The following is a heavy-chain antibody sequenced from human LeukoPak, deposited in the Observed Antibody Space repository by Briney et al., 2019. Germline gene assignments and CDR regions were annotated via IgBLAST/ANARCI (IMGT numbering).Heavy chain of an antibody. CDR1: GGSISGSY. Sequence: TSETLSLTCTVPGGSISGSYWSWIRQPPGKGLEWIGYIYYSGSTNYNPSLKSRVTISVDTSKNQFSLKVRSVTASDKAESYCVRLRNQQNTFYKTNWFDPWGQGTLVTVSS. D-gene: IGHD1-14*01. CDR3: VRLRNQQNTFYKTNWFDP. V-gene: IGHV4-59*08. J-gene: IGHJ5*02. CDR2: IYYSGST.